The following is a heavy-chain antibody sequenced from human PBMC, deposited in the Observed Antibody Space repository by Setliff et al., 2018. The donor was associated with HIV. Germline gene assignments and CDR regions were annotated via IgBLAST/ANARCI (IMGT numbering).Heavy chain of an antibody. CDR3: ARLGYSGSLVGAFDI. J-gene: IGHJ3*02. D-gene: IGHD1-26*01. CDR2: IYYSGST. V-gene: IGHV4-30-4*08. CDR1: GGSISSGDYY. Sequence: SETLSLTCTVSGGSISSGDYYWSWIRQPPGKGLEWIGYIYYSGSTYYNSSLKSRVTISVDTSKNQFSLNLTSVTAADTAVYYCARLGYSGSLVGAFDIWGQGTMVTVS.